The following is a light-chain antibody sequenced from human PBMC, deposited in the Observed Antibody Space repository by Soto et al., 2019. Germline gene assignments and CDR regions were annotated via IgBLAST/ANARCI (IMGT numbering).Light chain of an antibody. CDR2: SNN. V-gene: IGLV1-44*01. Sequence: QSVLTQPPSASGTPGQRVTISCSGSSSNIGSNTLNWYQQLPGTAPKLLIYSNNQRPSGVPDRFSCSKSGTSASLAISGLQSEDEADYYCATWDDSLNAWVFGGGTKLTVL. CDR3: ATWDDSLNAWV. J-gene: IGLJ3*02. CDR1: SSNIGSNT.